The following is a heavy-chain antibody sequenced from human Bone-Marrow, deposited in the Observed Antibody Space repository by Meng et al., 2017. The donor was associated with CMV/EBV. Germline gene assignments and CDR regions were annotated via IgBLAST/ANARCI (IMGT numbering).Heavy chain of an antibody. CDR1: GGSISSSSYY. D-gene: IGHD1-26*01. V-gene: IGHV4-39*07. CDR2: IYYSGST. Sequence: SETLSLTCTVSGGSISSSSYYWGWIRQPPGKGLEWIGSIYYSGSTYYNPSLKSRVTISVDTSKNQFSLKLSSVTAADTAVYYCARENREVGADFDYWGQGTLVTISS. J-gene: IGHJ4*02. CDR3: ARENREVGADFDY.